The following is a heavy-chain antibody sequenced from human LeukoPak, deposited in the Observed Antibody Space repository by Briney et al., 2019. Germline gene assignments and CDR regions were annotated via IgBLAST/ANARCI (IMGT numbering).Heavy chain of an antibody. CDR1: GGSISTYY. V-gene: IGHV4-59*01. Sequence: PSETLSLTCTVSGGSISTYYWTWIRQPPGKGLEWIGNIYYSGSANYNPSLKSRLTISVDTSKDQFFLNLTSVTAADTALYYCARALYYYDGLDYWGHGILVTVSP. J-gene: IGHJ4*01. CDR3: ARALYYYDGLDY. CDR2: IYYSGSA. D-gene: IGHD3-22*01.